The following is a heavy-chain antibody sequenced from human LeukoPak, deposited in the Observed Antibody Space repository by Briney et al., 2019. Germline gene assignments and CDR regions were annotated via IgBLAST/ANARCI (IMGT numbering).Heavy chain of an antibody. Sequence: PSETLSLTCAVSGYSISSGYYWGWIRQPPEKGLGWIGSIYHSGSTYYNPSLKSRVTISVDTSKNQSSLKLSSVTAADTAVYYCARLGYDSDAFDIWGQGTMVTVSS. CDR3: ARLGYDSDAFDI. CDR1: GYSISSGYY. D-gene: IGHD3-22*01. CDR2: IYHSGST. V-gene: IGHV4-38-2*01. J-gene: IGHJ3*02.